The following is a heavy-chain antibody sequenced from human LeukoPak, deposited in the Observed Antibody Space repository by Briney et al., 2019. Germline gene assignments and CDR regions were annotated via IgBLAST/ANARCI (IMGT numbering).Heavy chain of an antibody. D-gene: IGHD5-24*01. CDR1: GYSISSGYY. CDR3: ARVEDGYNMGY. CDR2: IYHSGST. V-gene: IGHV4-38-2*02. Sequence: SETLSLTCTVSGYSISSGYYWGWIRQPPGKGLEWIGSIYHSGSTYYNPSLKSRATISVDTSKNQFSLKLSSVTAADTAVYYCARVEDGYNMGYWGQGTLVTVSS. J-gene: IGHJ4*02.